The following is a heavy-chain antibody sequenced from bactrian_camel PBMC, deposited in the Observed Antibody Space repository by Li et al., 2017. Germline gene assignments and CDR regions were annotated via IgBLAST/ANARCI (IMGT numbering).Heavy chain of an antibody. CDR1: GNTYNNY. J-gene: IGHJ4*01. Sequence: VQLVESGGGSVQVGGSLRLSCTISGNTYNNYMWFRQAPGKEPEGVAAQRDAATYYADSVKGRFSISRDIASRTLYLQMSNLKPEDTALYYCASKVGMCGPNWSKLRFDSRGPGTQVTVS. V-gene: IGHV3S31*01. CDR3: ASKVGMCGPNWSKLRFDS. CDR2: QRDAAT. D-gene: IGHD1*01.